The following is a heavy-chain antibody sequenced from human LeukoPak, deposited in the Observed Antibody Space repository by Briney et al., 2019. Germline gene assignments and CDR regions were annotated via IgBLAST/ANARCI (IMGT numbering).Heavy chain of an antibody. J-gene: IGHJ6*03. CDR2: IKQDGSEK. D-gene: IGHD3-16*01. V-gene: IGHV3-7*01. CDR1: GFTFSSYW. CDR3: ARVMSASVWRSYGSYYYYYYMDI. Sequence: VGSLRLSCAASGFTFSSYWMSWVRQAPGKGLEWVANIKQDGSEKYSVDSVKGRFTISRDNAKNSLYMQMNSLRAEDTAVYYCARVMSASVWRSYGSYYYYYYMDIWGEGTTVTVSS.